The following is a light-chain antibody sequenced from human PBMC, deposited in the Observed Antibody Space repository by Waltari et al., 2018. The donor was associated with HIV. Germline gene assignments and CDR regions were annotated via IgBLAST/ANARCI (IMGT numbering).Light chain of an antibody. CDR3: AAWDDSLNGFYV. V-gene: IGLV1-47*01. J-gene: IGLJ1*01. CDR1: SSNIGTNY. CDR2: RDN. Sequence: QSVLTQPPSASATPGQRVTISCSGSSSNIGTNYVFWYQQFPGMAPKLLIFRDNERPSGVPDRLSGSRSGTSASLVISGLRSEDEAEYYCAAWDDSLNGFYVFGSGTRVTVL.